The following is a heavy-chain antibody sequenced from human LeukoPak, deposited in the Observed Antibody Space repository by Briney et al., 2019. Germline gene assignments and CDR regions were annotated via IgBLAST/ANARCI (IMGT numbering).Heavy chain of an antibody. CDR1: GYTFTSYY. Sequence: GASVKVSRKASGYTFTSYYMHWVRQAPGQGLEWMRIINTNGGSTSNAKKFKGRDTMTRDTSTSTVYLELSSLTSEDTAVYYCARLGLFDYWGQGTLVTVSS. V-gene: IGHV1-46*01. CDR2: INTNGGST. CDR3: ARLGLFDY. J-gene: IGHJ4*02.